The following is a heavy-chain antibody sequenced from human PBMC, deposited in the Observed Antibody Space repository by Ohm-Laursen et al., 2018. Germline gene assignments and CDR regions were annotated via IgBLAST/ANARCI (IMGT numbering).Heavy chain of an antibody. D-gene: IGHD3-22*01. CDR1: GFTFSSYS. Sequence: SLRLSCSAPGFTFSSYSMNWVRQAPGKGLEWVSSISSSSSYIYYADSVKGRFTISRDNAKNSLYLQMNSLRAEDTAVYYCARDRRGLRYYYDSSGYPTGAFDIWGQGTMVTVSS. CDR2: ISSSSSYI. J-gene: IGHJ3*02. V-gene: IGHV3-21*01. CDR3: ARDRRGLRYYYDSSGYPTGAFDI.